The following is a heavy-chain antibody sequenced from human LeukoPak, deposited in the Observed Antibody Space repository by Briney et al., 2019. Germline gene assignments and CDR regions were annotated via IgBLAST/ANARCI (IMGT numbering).Heavy chain of an antibody. CDR3: ARASGYSYGSGDNDY. V-gene: IGHV1-18*01. CDR1: GYTFTSYG. J-gene: IGHJ4*02. D-gene: IGHD5-18*01. CDR2: ISAYNGNT. Sequence: ASVKVSCTASGYTFTSYGISWVRQAPGQGLEWMGWISAYNGNTNYAQKLQGRVTMTTDTSTSTAYMELRSLRSDDTAVYYCARASGYSYGSGDNDYWGQGTLVTVSS.